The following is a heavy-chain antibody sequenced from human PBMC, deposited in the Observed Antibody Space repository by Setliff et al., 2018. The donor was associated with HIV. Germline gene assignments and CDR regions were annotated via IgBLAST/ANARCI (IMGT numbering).Heavy chain of an antibody. J-gene: IGHJ4*02. Sequence: ASETLSLTCSVSGGSVSSSGYYWSWIRQPPGKGLEWIGYIYIYNSGSTNYNPSLTSRVTISVDTSRNQFSLTLNSVTAADTAVYYCARGPAGRLVFLSYWGQGTLVTVSS. CDR3: ARGPAGRLVFLSY. D-gene: IGHD6-6*01. V-gene: IGHV4-61*08. CDR2: IYIYNSGST. CDR1: GGSVSSSGYY.